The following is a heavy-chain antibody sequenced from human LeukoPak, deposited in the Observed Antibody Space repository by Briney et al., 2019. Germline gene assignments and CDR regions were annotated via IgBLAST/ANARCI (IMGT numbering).Heavy chain of an antibody. CDR1: GFTFRNYG. J-gene: IGHJ2*01. D-gene: IGHD2-21*02. Sequence: PGGSLRLSCAASGFTFRNYGMHWVRQAPGKGLEWVAIIWYDGSKNYYADSVKGRFTISRDNSKNTLYLQMNSLRAEDTAVYYCARDAGYCGGDCYSDWYFDLWGRGTLVTVSS. CDR3: ARDAGYCGGDCYSDWYFDL. V-gene: IGHV3-30*02. CDR2: IWYDGSKN.